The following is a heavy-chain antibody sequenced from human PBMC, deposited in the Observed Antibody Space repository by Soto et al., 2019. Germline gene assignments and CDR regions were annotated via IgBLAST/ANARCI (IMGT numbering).Heavy chain of an antibody. CDR1: GYSFTSYW. Sequence: PGESLKISCKGSGYSFTSYWISWVRQMPGKGLEWMGRIDPSDSYTNYSPSFQGHVTISADKSISAASLQWISLKASDTAMYYCATRGAVRKYYVMDVWLQRXTVAVSS. V-gene: IGHV5-10-1*01. D-gene: IGHD3-10*01. J-gene: IGHJ6*02. CDR2: IDPSDSYT. CDR3: ATRGAVRKYYVMDV.